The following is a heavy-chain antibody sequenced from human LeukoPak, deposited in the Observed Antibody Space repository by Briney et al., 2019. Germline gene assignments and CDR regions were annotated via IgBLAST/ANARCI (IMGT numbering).Heavy chain of an antibody. Sequence: SSETLSLTCTVSGYAITSGGFSWNWIRQSPGKGLEWIGCIYDRGPTYYNPSLKSRVTISVDTSKNQFSLKLSSVTAADTAVYYCARNLKQLIWFGEFLQAFDIWGQGTMVTVSS. CDR1: GYAITSGGFS. D-gene: IGHD3-10*01. J-gene: IGHJ3*02. CDR3: ARNLKQLIWFGEFLQAFDI. CDR2: IYDRGPT. V-gene: IGHV4-30-2*06.